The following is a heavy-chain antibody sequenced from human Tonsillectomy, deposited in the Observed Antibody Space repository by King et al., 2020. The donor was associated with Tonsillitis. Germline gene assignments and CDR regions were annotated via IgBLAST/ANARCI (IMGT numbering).Heavy chain of an antibody. Sequence: QLVQSGAEVKKPGSSVKVSCKASGGTFSSYAISWVRQAPGQGLEWMGGIIPIFGTANYAQKFQGRVTITADESTSTAYMGLSSLRSEDTAGYYCAATRGHIVVVTLIDAFDIWGQGTMVTVSS. J-gene: IGHJ3*02. D-gene: IGHD2-21*02. CDR2: IIPIFGTA. V-gene: IGHV1-69*01. CDR3: AATRGHIVVVTLIDAFDI. CDR1: GGTFSSYA.